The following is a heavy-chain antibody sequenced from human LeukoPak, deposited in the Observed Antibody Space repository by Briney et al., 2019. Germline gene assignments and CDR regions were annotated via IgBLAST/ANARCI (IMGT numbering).Heavy chain of an antibody. Sequence: GRSLRLSCAASGFTFSSYGMHWVRQAPGKGLEWVAVISYDGSNKYYADSVKGRFTISRDNSKNTLYLQMNSLRDEDTAVYYCARAVADYFDYWGQGTLVTVSS. V-gene: IGHV3-30*03. CDR3: ARAVADYFDY. J-gene: IGHJ4*02. D-gene: IGHD6-19*01. CDR2: ISYDGSNK. CDR1: GFTFSSYG.